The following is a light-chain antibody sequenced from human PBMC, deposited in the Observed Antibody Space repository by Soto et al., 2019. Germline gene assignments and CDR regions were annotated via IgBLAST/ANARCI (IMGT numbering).Light chain of an antibody. Sequence: EIVLTQSPAILSLSPGERATLSCRASQSVSSSLAWYQQKPGQAPRLLISDASNRATGIPVRFSGSGSGTDFTLTISSLEPEDFAVYYCQQRYNWPLTFGGGTKV. CDR3: QQRYNWPLT. J-gene: IGKJ4*01. CDR1: QSVSSS. V-gene: IGKV3-11*01. CDR2: DAS.